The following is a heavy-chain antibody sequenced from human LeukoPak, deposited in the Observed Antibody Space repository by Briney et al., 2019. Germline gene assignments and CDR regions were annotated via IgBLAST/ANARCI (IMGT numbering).Heavy chain of an antibody. CDR1: GFTFSSYS. V-gene: IGHV3-48*04. D-gene: IGHD6-6*01. CDR3: ARLKVVPERGIAAHYYYYYYMDV. Sequence: LAGGSLRLSCAASGFTFSSYSMNWVRQAPGKGLEWVSYISSSSSTIYYADSVKGRFTISRDNAKNSLYLQMNSLRAEDTAVYYCARLKVVPERGIAAHYYYYYYMDVWGKGTTVTVSS. J-gene: IGHJ6*03. CDR2: ISSSSSTI.